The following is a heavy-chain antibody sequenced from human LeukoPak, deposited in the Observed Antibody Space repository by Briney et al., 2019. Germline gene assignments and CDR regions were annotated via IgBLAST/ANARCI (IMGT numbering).Heavy chain of an antibody. CDR1: GFTFSSYG. Sequence: GRSLRLSCAASGFTFSSYGMHWVRQAPGKGLEWVAVISYDGSNKYYADSVKGRFTISRDNSKNTLYLQMNSLRAEDTAVYYCAKDYYDRSSYCSYYFDYWGQGTLVTVSS. CDR2: ISYDGSNK. J-gene: IGHJ4*02. D-gene: IGHD3-22*01. V-gene: IGHV3-30*18. CDR3: AKDYYDRSSYCSYYFDY.